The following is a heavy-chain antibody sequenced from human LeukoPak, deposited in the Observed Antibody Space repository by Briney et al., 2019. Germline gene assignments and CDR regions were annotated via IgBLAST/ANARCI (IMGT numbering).Heavy chain of an antibody. Sequence: SETLSLTCTVSGGSISGSSYYWGWIRQPPGKGLEWIGSMSYSGSTYYNPSLKSRVTISVATSKNQFSLKLSSVTAADTAVYYCASGSSYYDSSGYYYGYYFDYWGQGTLVTVSS. CDR1: GGSISGSSYY. CDR2: MSYSGST. CDR3: ASGSSYYDSSGYYYGYYFDY. V-gene: IGHV4-39*01. D-gene: IGHD3-22*01. J-gene: IGHJ4*02.